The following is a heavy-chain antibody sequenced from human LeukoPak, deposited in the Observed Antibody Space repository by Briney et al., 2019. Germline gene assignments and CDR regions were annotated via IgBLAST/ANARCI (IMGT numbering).Heavy chain of an antibody. CDR3: ARGDSSSPHFYYYMDV. Sequence: WASVKVSCKASGGTFSSYAISWVRQAPGQGLEWMGGIIPIFGTANYAQKFQGRVTITADKSTSTAYMELSSLRSEDTAVYYCARGDSSSPHFYYYMDVWGKGTTVTISS. V-gene: IGHV1-69*06. D-gene: IGHD6-13*01. CDR1: GGTFSSYA. CDR2: IIPIFGTA. J-gene: IGHJ6*03.